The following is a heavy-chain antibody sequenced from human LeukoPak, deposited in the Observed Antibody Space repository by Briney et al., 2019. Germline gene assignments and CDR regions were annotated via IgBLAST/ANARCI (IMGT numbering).Heavy chain of an antibody. CDR2: ISWNSGSI. CDR1: GFTFDDYA. D-gene: IGHD1-26*01. J-gene: IGHJ4*02. Sequence: SLRLSCAASGFTFDDYAMHWVRQAPGKGLEWVSGISWNSGSIGYADSVKGRFTISRDNAKNSLYLQMNSLRAEDMALYYCAKDMDDSGDMGRGFDYWGQGTLVTVSS. CDR3: AKDMDDSGDMGRGFDY. V-gene: IGHV3-9*03.